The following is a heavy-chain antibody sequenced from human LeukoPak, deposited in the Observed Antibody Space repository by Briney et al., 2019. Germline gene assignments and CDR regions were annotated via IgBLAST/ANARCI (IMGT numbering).Heavy chain of an antibody. Sequence: GGSLRLSCAASGFTFSTYAMSWVRQAPGKGLEWVATMTGSGGSTFYGDSVKGRFTIARDNSNNMLYLQMNSLRAEDTAVYYCAKDLGLLGCGIFTTGGRETRVPVSS. CDR2: MTGSGGST. D-gene: IGHD4/OR15-4a*01. V-gene: IGHV3-23*01. CDR1: GFTFSTYA. CDR3: AKDLGLLGCGIFTT. J-gene: IGHJ4*02.